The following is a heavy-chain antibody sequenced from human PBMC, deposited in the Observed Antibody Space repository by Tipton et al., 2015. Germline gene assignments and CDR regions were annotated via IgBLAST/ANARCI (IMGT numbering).Heavy chain of an antibody. Sequence: TLSLTCTVSGYSISSGYYWGWIRQPPGKGLEWIGSIFHRGDTNYNPSLKSRVAMSMDTSKNQFSRKLSSVTAAGTAVYYCARHRPYSSSGADYFDYWGQGTLVTVSS. CDR3: ARHRPYSSSGADYFDY. D-gene: IGHD6-6*01. CDR2: IFHRGDT. CDR1: GYSISSGYY. J-gene: IGHJ4*02. V-gene: IGHV4-38-2*02.